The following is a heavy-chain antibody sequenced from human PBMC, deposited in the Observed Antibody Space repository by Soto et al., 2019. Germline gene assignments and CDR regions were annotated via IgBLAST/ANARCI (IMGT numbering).Heavy chain of an antibody. CDR3: ARRGSIVVVPAAIPPYYYYYMDV. CDR2: IYPGDSDT. J-gene: IGHJ6*03. V-gene: IGHV5-51*01. CDR1: GYSFTSYW. Sequence: PGESLKISCKGSGYSFTSYWIGWVRQMPGKGLEWMGIIYPGDSDTRYSPSFQGQVTISADKSISTAYLQWSSLKASDTAMYYCARRGSIVVVPAAIPPYYYYYMDVWGKGTTVTVSS. D-gene: IGHD2-2*02.